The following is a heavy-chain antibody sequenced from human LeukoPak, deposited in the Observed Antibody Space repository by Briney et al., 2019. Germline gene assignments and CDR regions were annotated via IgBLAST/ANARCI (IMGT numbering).Heavy chain of an antibody. CDR1: GGTFSSYA. J-gene: IGHJ6*04. D-gene: IGHD3-10*01. V-gene: IGHV1-69*01. CDR3: ARVSGVTMVRGVIHYYYGMDV. CDR2: IIPIFGTA. Sequence: EASVEVSCKASGGTFSSYAISWVRQAPGQGLEWMGGIIPIFGTANYAQKFQGRVTITADESTSTAYMELSSLRSEDTAVYYCARVSGVTMVRGVIHYYYGMDVWGEGTTVTVSS.